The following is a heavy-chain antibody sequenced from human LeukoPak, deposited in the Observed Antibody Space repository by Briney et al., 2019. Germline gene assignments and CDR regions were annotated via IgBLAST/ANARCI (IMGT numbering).Heavy chain of an antibody. CDR1: GFTFSSYD. Sequence: PGRSLRLSCAASGFTFSSYDMHWVRQAPGKGLEWVAIIKYDGSNKDYADSVKGRFTISRDNSKNTLYLQMNSLRAEDTAVYYCARDSNSGYYGEYFDYWGQGTLATVSS. D-gene: IGHD3-22*01. CDR2: IKYDGSNK. V-gene: IGHV3-33*01. J-gene: IGHJ4*02. CDR3: ARDSNSGYYGEYFDY.